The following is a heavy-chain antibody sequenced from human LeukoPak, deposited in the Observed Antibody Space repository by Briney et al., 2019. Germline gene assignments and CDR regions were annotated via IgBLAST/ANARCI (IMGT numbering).Heavy chain of an antibody. CDR1: GFTFSSYW. Sequence: GGSLRLSCAASGFTFSSYWMSWVRQAPGKGLEWVANIKQDGSEKYYVDSVKGRFTISRDNAKNSLYLQMNSLRAEDTAVYYCARDPGAYYYDSSGFLGYYFDYWGQGTLVTVSS. CDR2: IKQDGSEK. V-gene: IGHV3-7*03. J-gene: IGHJ4*02. D-gene: IGHD3-22*01. CDR3: ARDPGAYYYDSSGFLGYYFDY.